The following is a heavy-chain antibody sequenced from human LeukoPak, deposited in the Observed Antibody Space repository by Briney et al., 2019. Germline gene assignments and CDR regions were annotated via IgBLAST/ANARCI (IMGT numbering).Heavy chain of an antibody. CDR3: ATRESSMARSH. Sequence: GGSLRLSCAASGFTFSTYEMNWVRQAPGKGLEWVSYISTSGSTIYYADSVKGRFTIPRDNAKNSLYLQMNSLRVEDTAIYYCATRESSMARSHWGQGTLVTVSS. CDR1: GFTFSTYE. D-gene: IGHD3-10*01. CDR2: ISTSGSTI. J-gene: IGHJ4*02. V-gene: IGHV3-48*03.